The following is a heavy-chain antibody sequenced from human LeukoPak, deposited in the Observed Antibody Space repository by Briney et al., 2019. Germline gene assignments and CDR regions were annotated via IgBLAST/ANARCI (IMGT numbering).Heavy chain of an antibody. D-gene: IGHD2-15*01. V-gene: IGHV3-7*01. CDR3: ARDWRQDNAFDL. Sequence: PGGSLRLSCAASEFTFSSHQMSCVRQAPGKGLEWVAKITQDGSEKYYMDSVKGRFIISRDNGKNSLYLQMNSLRVEDTAVYYCARDWRQDNAFDLWGQGTMVTVSS. CDR2: ITQDGSEK. J-gene: IGHJ3*01. CDR1: EFTFSSHQ.